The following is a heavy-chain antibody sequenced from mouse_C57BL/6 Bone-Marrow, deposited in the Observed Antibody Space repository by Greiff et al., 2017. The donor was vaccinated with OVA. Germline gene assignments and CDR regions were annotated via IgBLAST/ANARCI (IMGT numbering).Heavy chain of an antibody. V-gene: IGHV1-55*01. CDR1: GYTFTSYW. CDR2: IYPGSGST. CDR3: GRTNPSSNYYAMDY. D-gene: IGHD2-5*01. J-gene: IGHJ4*01. Sequence: QVQLQQPGAELVKPGASVKMSCKASGYTFTSYWITWVKQRPGQGLEWIGDIYPGSGSTNYNEKFKSKATLTVDTSSSTAYMLLSSLTSEDSAVYYCGRTNPSSNYYAMDYWGQGTSVTVSS.